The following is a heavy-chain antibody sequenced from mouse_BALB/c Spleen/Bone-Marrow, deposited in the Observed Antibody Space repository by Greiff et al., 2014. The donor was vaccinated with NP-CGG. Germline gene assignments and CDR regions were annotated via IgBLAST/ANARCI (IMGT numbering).Heavy chain of an antibody. CDR3: ARKGAMITHYYAMDY. J-gene: IGHJ4*01. Sequence: DVMLVESGGGLVQPGGSRKLSCAASGFTFSSFGMHWVRQAPEKGLEWVAYISNGSSTIYYADTVKGRFTISRDNPKNTLFLQMTSLRSEDTAMYYCARKGAMITHYYAMDYWSQGTSVTVSS. CDR1: GFTFSSFG. CDR2: ISNGSSTI. V-gene: IGHV5-17*02. D-gene: IGHD2-4*01.